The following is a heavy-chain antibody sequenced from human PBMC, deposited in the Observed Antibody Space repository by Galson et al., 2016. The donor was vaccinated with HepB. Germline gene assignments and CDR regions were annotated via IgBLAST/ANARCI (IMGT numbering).Heavy chain of an antibody. J-gene: IGHJ5*02. CDR2: INSDGSST. V-gene: IGHV3-74*01. CDR1: GFTFSSYG. D-gene: IGHD6-13*01. CDR3: ARGVCTSTLYTLGP. Sequence: SLRLSCAASGFTFSSYGMHWVRQAPGKGLVWVSRINSDGSSTNYADSVKGRFTISRDNAKNTLYLQMNSLRVEDTAVYYCARGVCTSTLYTLGPWGQGTLVTVSS.